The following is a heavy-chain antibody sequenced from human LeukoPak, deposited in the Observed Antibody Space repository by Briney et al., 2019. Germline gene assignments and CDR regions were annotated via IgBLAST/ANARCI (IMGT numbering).Heavy chain of an antibody. D-gene: IGHD6-19*01. CDR1: VFTFSIYT. CDR2: INYNGDNK. V-gene: IGHV3-23*01. CDR3: AKDGHCPGALCPTQIAVAGYNDN. J-gene: IGHJ4*02. Sequence: GGSLRLSCAASVFTFSIYTMNWVRQAPGKGLEGVSIINYNGDNKYYADSVPGRFTISRDNSKNTVYLQMNSLRAEDTAIYYCAKDGHCPGALCPTQIAVAGYNDNWGQGTLVTVSS.